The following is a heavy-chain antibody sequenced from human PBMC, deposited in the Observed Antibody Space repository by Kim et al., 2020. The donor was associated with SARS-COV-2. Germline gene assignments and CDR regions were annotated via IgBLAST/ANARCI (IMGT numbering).Heavy chain of an antibody. D-gene: IGHD6-19*01. Sequence: KTHGGPMDYAAPVKGRFPLSTDDSKNTLYLQMNSLKTEDTAVYYCTTKQFWGQGTLVTVSS. CDR3: TTKQF. J-gene: IGHJ4*02. V-gene: IGHV3-15*01. CDR2: KTHGGPM.